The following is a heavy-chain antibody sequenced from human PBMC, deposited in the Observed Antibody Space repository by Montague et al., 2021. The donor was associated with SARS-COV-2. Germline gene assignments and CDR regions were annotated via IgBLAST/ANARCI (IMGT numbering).Heavy chain of an antibody. V-gene: IGHV4-59*08. D-gene: IGHD1-26*01. CDR1: GGSINGYY. Sequence: SETLSLTCTVSGGSINGYYWNWIRQSPGKGLDWIGYIHYTGNTNYNPSLKGRVTISLDTSKSQFSLRLSSVTAADTAVYSCARLRTGSYVFDYWGQGTLVTVSS. CDR3: ARLRTGSYVFDY. CDR2: IHYTGNT. J-gene: IGHJ4*02.